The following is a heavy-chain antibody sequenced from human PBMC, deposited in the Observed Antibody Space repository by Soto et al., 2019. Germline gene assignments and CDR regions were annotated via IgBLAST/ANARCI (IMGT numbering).Heavy chain of an antibody. D-gene: IGHD1-26*01. Sequence: GGSLRLSCAASGFSFSNYAMNWVRQAPGKGLEWVSGISGGGGTYYADSVKGRFIISRDNSKNAVYLQMNSLRAEDTAFYYCAKDSISDRETFNFDSWGQGTLVTVSS. CDR3: AKDSISDRETFNFDS. J-gene: IGHJ4*02. CDR2: ISGGGGT. V-gene: IGHV3-23*01. CDR1: GFSFSNYA.